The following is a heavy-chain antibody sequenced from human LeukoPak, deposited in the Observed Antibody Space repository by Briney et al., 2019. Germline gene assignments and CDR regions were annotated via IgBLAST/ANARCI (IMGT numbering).Heavy chain of an antibody. CDR2: IYSGGTT. CDR3: ARVAVAGTPGGY. CDR1: GFTVSSSY. D-gene: IGHD6-19*01. Sequence: PGGSLRLSCAASGFTVSSSYMTWVRQAPGKGLEWVSVIYSGGTTYYADSVKGRFTISRDNSKNTLYLQMNSLRDEDTAVYYCARVAVAGTPGGYWGQGTLVTVSS. V-gene: IGHV3-66*01. J-gene: IGHJ4*02.